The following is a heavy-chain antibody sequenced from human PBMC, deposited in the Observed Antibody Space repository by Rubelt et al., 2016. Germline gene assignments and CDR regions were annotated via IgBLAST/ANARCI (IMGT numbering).Heavy chain of an antibody. Sequence: QVQLVESGGGVVQPGRSLRLSCAASGLTFSSYAMHWVRQPPGKGLEWVAVISFVGSNQYYADTVKGRFTIARDNSKNTLYLQMNSLRAEDTAVYYCARDPLGWGQGTLVTVSS. CDR3: ARDPLG. CDR2: ISFVGSNQ. V-gene: IGHV3-30*04. CDR1: GLTFSSYA. J-gene: IGHJ4*02. D-gene: IGHD6-6*01.